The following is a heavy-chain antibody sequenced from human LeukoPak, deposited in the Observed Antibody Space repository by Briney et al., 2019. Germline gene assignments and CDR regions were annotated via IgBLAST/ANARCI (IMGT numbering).Heavy chain of an antibody. Sequence: ASVKVSCKASGYTFTGYYMHWVRQAPGQGLEWMGWINPNSGGTNYAQKFQGWVTMTRDTSISTAYMELSRLRSDDTAVYYCARGDYYGSGSYGLGYWGQGTLVTVSS. D-gene: IGHD3-10*01. J-gene: IGHJ4*02. CDR3: ARGDYYGSGSYGLGY. CDR1: GYTFTGYY. V-gene: IGHV1-2*04. CDR2: INPNSGGT.